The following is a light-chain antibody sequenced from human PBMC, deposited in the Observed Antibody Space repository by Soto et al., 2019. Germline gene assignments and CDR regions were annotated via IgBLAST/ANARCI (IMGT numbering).Light chain of an antibody. Sequence: QSALTQPPSASGSPGQSVTISCTGTSSDVGAYNYVSWYQQHPGKAPKLMIYEVSERPSGVPDRFSGSKSGNTASLTVSWLRAEDEDDYYCSSYAGSNNLLFGGGTKLTVL. J-gene: IGLJ3*02. CDR1: SSDVGAYNY. CDR2: EVS. V-gene: IGLV2-8*01. CDR3: SSYAGSNNLL.